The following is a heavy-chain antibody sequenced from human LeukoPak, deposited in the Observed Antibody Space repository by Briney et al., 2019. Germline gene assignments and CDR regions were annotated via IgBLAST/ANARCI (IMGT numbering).Heavy chain of an antibody. D-gene: IGHD3-22*01. J-gene: IGHJ4*02. CDR3: ARGSPSGYYLNY. CDR2: ISYDGSNK. CDR1: GFTFSSYG. Sequence: PGGSLRLSCAASGFTFSSYGMHWVRQAPGKGLEWVAVISYDGSNKYYADSVKGRFTVSRDNSKNTLYLQMNSLRAEDTAVYYCARGSPSGYYLNYWGQGTLVTVSS. V-gene: IGHV3-30*03.